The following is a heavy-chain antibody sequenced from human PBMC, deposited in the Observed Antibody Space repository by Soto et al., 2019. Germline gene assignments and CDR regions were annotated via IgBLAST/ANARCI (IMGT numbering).Heavy chain of an antibody. CDR2: IKSDGTST. CDR1: GVNFVTYG. D-gene: IGHD3-9*01. Sequence: QXLSGVGSGVNFVTYGMSWVLQAPGEGLEWVSAIKSDGTSTYYAASVEDRFTISRDNSKNTLYLQLNSLRAEDTAVYYRAQLAIMTFSHKHYFNHCGRRTLVTVSS. V-gene: IGHV3-23*01. J-gene: IGHJ4*02. CDR3: AQLAIMTFSHKHYFNH.